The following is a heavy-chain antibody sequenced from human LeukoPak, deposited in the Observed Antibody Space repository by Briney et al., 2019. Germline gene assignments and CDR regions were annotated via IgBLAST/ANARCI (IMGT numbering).Heavy chain of an antibody. CDR1: GFTFSSYW. CDR2: IKQDGSRK. V-gene: IGHV3-7*01. D-gene: IGHD5-24*01. J-gene: IGHJ4*02. CDR3: ARDGIDGYIDY. Sequence: PGGSLRLSCAASGFTFSSYWMSWVSQAPGNGLEWGANIKQDGSRKYYVDSVKGPFTISRDNAKNSLYLQMNSLRVEDTAVYYCARDGIDGYIDYWGQGTLVTVSS.